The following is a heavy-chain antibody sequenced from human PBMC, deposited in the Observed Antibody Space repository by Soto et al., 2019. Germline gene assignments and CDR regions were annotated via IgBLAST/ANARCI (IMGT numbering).Heavy chain of an antibody. CDR2: INHSGGT. J-gene: IGHJ4*02. D-gene: IGHD6-13*01. Sequence: QVQLQQCGAGLLKPSETLSLTCAVYGGSFSGYYWSWIRQPPGKGLEWIGEINHSGGTNYNPSLKSRVTISVDTSKNQFSLTLSSVTAADTAVYYCARTSSSIWSPFDYWGQGTLVTVSS. V-gene: IGHV4-34*01. CDR3: ARTSSSIWSPFDY. CDR1: GGSFSGYY.